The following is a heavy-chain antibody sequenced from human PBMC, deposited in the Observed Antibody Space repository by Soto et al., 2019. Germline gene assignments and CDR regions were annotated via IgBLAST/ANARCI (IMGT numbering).Heavy chain of an antibody. V-gene: IGHV3-23*01. CDR3: AKQLGYCSGGSCLEYYFDY. J-gene: IGHJ4*02. CDR1: GFTFSSYA. CDR2: ISGSGGST. D-gene: IGHD2-15*01. Sequence: EVQLLESGGGLVQPGGSLRLSCAASGFTFSSYAMSWVRRAPGKGLEWVSAISGSGGSTYYADSVKGRFTISRDNSKNTLYLQMNSLRAEDTAVYYCAKQLGYCSGGSCLEYYFDYWGQGTLVTVSS.